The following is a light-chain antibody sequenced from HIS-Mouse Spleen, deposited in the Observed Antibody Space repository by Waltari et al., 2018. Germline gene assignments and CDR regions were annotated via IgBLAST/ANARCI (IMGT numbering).Light chain of an antibody. V-gene: IGLV6-57*04. J-gene: IGLJ3*02. CDR2: EDN. CDR3: QSYDSSNLV. CDR1: SGSIASND. Sequence: NFMLTQPHSVSESPRKTVTIPCTRSSGSIASNDVQWYQQRPGSAATTVIYEDNQRPSGVPDRFSGSIDSSSNSASLTISGLKTEDEADYYCQSYDSSNLVFGGGTKLTVL.